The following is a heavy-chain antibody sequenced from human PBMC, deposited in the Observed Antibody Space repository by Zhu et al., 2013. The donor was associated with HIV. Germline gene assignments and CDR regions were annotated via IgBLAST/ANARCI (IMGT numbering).Heavy chain of an antibody. CDR1: GYTFTSYD. Sequence: QVQLVQSGAEVKKPGASVKVSCKASGYTFTSYDINWVRQATGQGLEWMGWMNPNSGNTGYAQKFQGRVTMTRNTSISTAYMELSSLRSEDTAVYYCAIFHLAMTTVTTGDYYYYYGMDVWAKGPRSPSP. J-gene: IGHJ6*02. D-gene: IGHD4-4*01. V-gene: IGHV1-8*01. CDR2: MNPNSGNT. CDR3: AIFHLAMTTVTTGDYYYYYGMDV.